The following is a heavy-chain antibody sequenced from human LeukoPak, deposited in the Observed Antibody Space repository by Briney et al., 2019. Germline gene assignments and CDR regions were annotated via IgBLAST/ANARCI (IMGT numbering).Heavy chain of an antibody. J-gene: IGHJ5*02. CDR1: GFTFSSYE. CDR3: ARDYYGSGSYSP. V-gene: IGHV3-48*03. D-gene: IGHD3-10*01. CDR2: ISSSGSTI. Sequence: GGSLRLSCAASGFTFSSYEMNWVRQAPGKVLEWVSYISSSGSTIYYADSVKGRFTISRDNAKNSLYLQMNSLRAEDTAVYYCARDYYGSGSYSPWGQGTLVTVSS.